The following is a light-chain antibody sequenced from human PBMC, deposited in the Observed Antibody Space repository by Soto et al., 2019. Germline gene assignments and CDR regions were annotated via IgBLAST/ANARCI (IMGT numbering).Light chain of an antibody. CDR1: SGHSSYA. J-gene: IGLJ2*01. CDR2: LNSDGSH. V-gene: IGLV4-69*01. CDR3: QTWGTGIVV. Sequence: QLVLTQSPSASASLGASVTLTCTLSSGHSSYAIAWHQQQPEKGPRYLMKLNSDGSHSKGDGIPDRFSGSSSGAERYLTISSLQSEDEADYYCQTWGTGIVVFGGGTKVTVL.